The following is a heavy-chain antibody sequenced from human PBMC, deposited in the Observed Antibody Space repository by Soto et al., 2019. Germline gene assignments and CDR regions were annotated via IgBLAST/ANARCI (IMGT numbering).Heavy chain of an antibody. J-gene: IGHJ4*02. V-gene: IGHV3-30*18. Sequence: GGSLRLSCAASGFTFSSYGMHWVRQAPGKGLEWVAVISYDGSNKYYADSVKGRFTISRDNSKNTLYLQMNSLRAEDTAVYYCAKNLRYFDWESLDYWGQGTLVTVSS. CDR1: GFTFSSYG. D-gene: IGHD3-9*01. CDR2: ISYDGSNK. CDR3: AKNLRYFDWESLDY.